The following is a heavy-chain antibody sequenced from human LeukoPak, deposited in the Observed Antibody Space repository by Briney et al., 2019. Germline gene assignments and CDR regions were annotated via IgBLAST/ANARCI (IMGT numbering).Heavy chain of an antibody. J-gene: IGHJ6*03. CDR1: GYTFTSYG. D-gene: IGHD3-22*01. CDR2: ISAYNGET. Sequence: GASVKVSCKASGYTFTSYGISWVRQAPGQGLEWMGWISAYNGETNYAQKFQGRVTMTTDTSTSTAYMEMRSLRSDDTAVYYCARRISYYDSSGYYSFQYYYYMDVWGKGTTVTVSS. V-gene: IGHV1-18*01. CDR3: ARRISYYDSSGYYSFQYYYYMDV.